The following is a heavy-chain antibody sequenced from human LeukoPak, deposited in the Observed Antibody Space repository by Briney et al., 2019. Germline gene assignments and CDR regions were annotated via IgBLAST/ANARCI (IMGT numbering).Heavy chain of an antibody. Sequence: PGGSLRLSCAASGFTFSTYAMSWVRQAPGKGLQWVSYISESSSHTYYADSVKGRFTISRDNAKNSLYLQMNSLRVEDTGLYYCARDRAVKARIGGMDVWGQGTTVIVSS. D-gene: IGHD5-24*01. J-gene: IGHJ6*02. CDR2: ISESSSHT. CDR3: ARDRAVKARIGGMDV. V-gene: IGHV3-21*06. CDR1: GFTFSTYA.